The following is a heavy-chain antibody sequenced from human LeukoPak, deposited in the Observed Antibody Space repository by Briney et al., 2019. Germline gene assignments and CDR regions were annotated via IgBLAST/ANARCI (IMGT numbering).Heavy chain of an antibody. CDR2: IKSDGSEI. CDR3: AREGSIVARTDY. V-gene: IGHV3-74*01. CDR1: GFSFSTYW. D-gene: IGHD3-16*02. Sequence: GGSLRLSCAASGFSFSTYWMHWVRQAPGKGLVSVSHIKSDGSEIRYADSVKGRFTISRDNAKNTLYLQMNGLKTEDTAVYYCAREGSIVARTDYWGQGALVIVSS. J-gene: IGHJ4*02.